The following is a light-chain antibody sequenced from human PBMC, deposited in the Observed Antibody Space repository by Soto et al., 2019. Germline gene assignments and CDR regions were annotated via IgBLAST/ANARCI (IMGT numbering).Light chain of an antibody. CDR3: SSYTTATTRV. CDR2: DVS. Sequence: QSALTQPASVSGSPGQSITISCTGTSSDVGAYNYVSWYQQHPGKAPKLMIFDVSNRPSGVSNRFSGSKSGNTASLTISXXXXXXXADYYCSSYTTATTRVFGGGTKLTVL. J-gene: IGLJ3*02. V-gene: IGLV2-14*01. CDR1: SSDVGAYNY.